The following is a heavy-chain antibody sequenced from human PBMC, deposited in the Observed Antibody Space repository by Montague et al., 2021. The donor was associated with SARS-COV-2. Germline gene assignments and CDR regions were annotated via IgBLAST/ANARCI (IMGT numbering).Heavy chain of an antibody. CDR2: ITGGGVT. D-gene: IGHD2-21*02. V-gene: IGHV3-23*01. J-gene: IGHJ4*02. CDR1: GFPFSAYA. CDR3: VKDNTLTGINYSEN. Sequence: YLRLSCAVSGFPFSAYAMSRVRQAPGKGLEWVSGITGGGVTFHGDSVKGRFTISRDISKNTLYLQINSLRAEDTAVYYCVKDNTLTGINYSENWGQGTLVSVSS.